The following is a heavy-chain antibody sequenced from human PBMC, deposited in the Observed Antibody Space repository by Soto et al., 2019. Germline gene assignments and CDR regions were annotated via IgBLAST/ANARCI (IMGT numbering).Heavy chain of an antibody. CDR3: AKESLEGSGKLNWFDP. Sequence: GESLKISCVASGFTFSNYAMNWVRQAPGKGLEWVSTISSGGGSTYYPDSVKGRFTISRDNSNNTLYLEMSSLRAEDTAFYYCAKESLEGSGKLNWFDPWGQGTLVTVSS. D-gene: IGHD3-10*01. CDR2: ISSGGGST. J-gene: IGHJ5*02. V-gene: IGHV3-23*01. CDR1: GFTFSNYA.